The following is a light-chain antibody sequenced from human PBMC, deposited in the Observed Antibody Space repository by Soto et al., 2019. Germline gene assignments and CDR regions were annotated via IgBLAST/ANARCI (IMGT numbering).Light chain of an antibody. J-gene: IGKJ1*01. CDR3: QQYKSHPNA. CDR2: DAS. Sequence: ETELPQSPATLPLSHEDRATLYCRASQSVSSYLAWYQQKPGQAPRLLIYDASSMATGIPARFSGSGSGTDFTLTISILQPEDVATYCCQQYKSHPNAFGQGT. V-gene: IGKV3-11*01. CDR1: QSVSSY.